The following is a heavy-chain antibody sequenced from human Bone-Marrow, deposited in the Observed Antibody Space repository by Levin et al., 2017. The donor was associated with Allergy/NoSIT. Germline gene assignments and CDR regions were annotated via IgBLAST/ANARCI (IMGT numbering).Heavy chain of an antibody. Sequence: ASVKVSCKASGYTFTGYYMHWVRQAPGQGLEWMGWINPNSGGTNYAQKFQGRVTMTRDTSISTAYMELSRLRSDDTAVYYCAREDGIAAAEDVDYWGQGALVTVSS. D-gene: IGHD6-13*01. CDR3: AREDGIAAAEDVDY. V-gene: IGHV1-2*02. CDR1: GYTFTGYY. J-gene: IGHJ4*02. CDR2: INPNSGGT.